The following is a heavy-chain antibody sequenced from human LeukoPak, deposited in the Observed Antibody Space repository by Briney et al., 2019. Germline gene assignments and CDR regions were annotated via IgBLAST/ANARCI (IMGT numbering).Heavy chain of an antibody. V-gene: IGHV4-39*01. Sequence: PSETLSLTCTVSGGSISSSRFYWNWTRQPPGKGLEWIGSVSDSGRSYSNPSLKSRVTVSADTSKNQFYLRLSSVTAADTALYYCATGGGIGVSHAWGQGTLVPVSS. D-gene: IGHD5/OR15-5a*01. CDR3: ATGGGIGVSHA. CDR1: GGSISSSRFY. CDR2: VSDSGRS. J-gene: IGHJ5*02.